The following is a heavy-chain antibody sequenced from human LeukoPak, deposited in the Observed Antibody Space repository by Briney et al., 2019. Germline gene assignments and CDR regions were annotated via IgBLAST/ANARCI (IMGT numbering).Heavy chain of an antibody. V-gene: IGHV4-34*01. J-gene: IGHJ4*02. D-gene: IGHD1-26*01. CDR2: INHSGSA. Sequence: PSMTLSLTCAVYGESFSDYYWTWVRQPPGKGLEWIGEINHSGSANYNPSVKTRVTISSDTSKNQFSLKLRSLTAADTAVYYCARRPRNSGGDDGPPGLDYWGQGTLVTVSS. CDR1: GESFSDYY. CDR3: ARRPRNSGGDDGPPGLDY.